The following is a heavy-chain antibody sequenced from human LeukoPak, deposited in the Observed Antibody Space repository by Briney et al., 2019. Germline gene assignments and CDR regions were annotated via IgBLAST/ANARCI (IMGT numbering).Heavy chain of an antibody. V-gene: IGHV4-34*01. CDR2: INHSGST. CDR1: GGSFSGYY. CDR3: ARDDREGYSSGYYNWFDP. Sequence: SETLSLTCAVYGGSFSGYYWSWIRQPPGKGLEWIGEINHSGSTNYNPSLKSRVTISVDTSKNQFSLKLSSVTAADTAVYYCARDDREGYSSGYYNWFDPWGQGTLVTVSS. J-gene: IGHJ5*02. D-gene: IGHD3-22*01.